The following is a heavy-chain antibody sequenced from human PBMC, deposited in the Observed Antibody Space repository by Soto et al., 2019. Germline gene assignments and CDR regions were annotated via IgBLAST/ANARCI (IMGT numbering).Heavy chain of an antibody. CDR2: IYYSGTT. CDR3: ARDRNEYYSDSSGQPIDY. V-gene: IGHV4-28*03. Sequence: SETLSLTCAVSGYSISSSNWWGWIRQPPGKGLEWIGYIYYSGTTYYNPSLKSRVTMSVDTSKNQFSLKLTSVTVVDSAVYYCARDRNEYYSDSSGQPIDYWGQGTLVTVSS. D-gene: IGHD3-22*01. J-gene: IGHJ4*02. CDR1: GYSISSSNW.